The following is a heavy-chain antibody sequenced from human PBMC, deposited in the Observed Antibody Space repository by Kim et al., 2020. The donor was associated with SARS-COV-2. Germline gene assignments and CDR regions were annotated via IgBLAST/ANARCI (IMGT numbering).Heavy chain of an antibody. J-gene: IGHJ3*01. CDR2: INPSDFNG. V-gene: IGHV1-46*02. CDR3: ARDRSDTTISAAYDV. D-gene: IGHD1-26*01. Sequence: ASVKVSCKASGYSFNTYYLHWVRQAPGQGLEWMGMINPSDFNGRYARKFQGRVIMTRDWSTRTFYMEMTSLTSEDTASYYCARDRSDTTISAAYDVWGQGRMVNVS. CDR1: GYSFNTYY.